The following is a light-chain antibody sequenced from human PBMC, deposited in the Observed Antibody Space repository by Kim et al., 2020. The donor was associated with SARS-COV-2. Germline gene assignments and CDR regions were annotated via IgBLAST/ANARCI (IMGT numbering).Light chain of an antibody. V-gene: IGLV3-19*01. CDR1: RLRSYY. Sequence: ALEQTVRITCQGDRLRSYYASWYRQKPGQAPVLVIYGKNNRPSGIPDRFSGSSSGNTASLTITGAQAEDEADYYCNSRDSSGNHWVFGGGTQLTVL. J-gene: IGLJ3*02. CDR2: GKN. CDR3: NSRDSSGNHWV.